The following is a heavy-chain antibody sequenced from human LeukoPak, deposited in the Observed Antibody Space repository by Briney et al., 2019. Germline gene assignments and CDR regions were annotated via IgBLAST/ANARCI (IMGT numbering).Heavy chain of an antibody. CDR3: AAGYCSSTSCYPFDY. CDR2: IRYDGSNK. CDR1: GFTFSSYG. Sequence: GGSLRLSCAASGFTFSSYGMHWVRQAPGKGLEWVAFIRYDGSNKYYADSVKGRFTISRDNSKNTLYLQMNSLRAEDTAVYYCAAGYCSSTSCYPFDYWGQGTLVTVSS. J-gene: IGHJ4*02. V-gene: IGHV3-30*02. D-gene: IGHD2-2*03.